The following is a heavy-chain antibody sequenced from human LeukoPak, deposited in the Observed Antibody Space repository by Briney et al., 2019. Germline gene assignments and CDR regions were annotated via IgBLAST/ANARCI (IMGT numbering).Heavy chain of an antibody. Sequence: GGSLRLSCAASGFTFSDYTMNWVRQAPGKGLEWVSSINRSSNYVYYADSLKGRFTISRDTATNTLYLQMNSLRAEDTAVYYCAREPRQQLVLWGQGTLVTVSS. CDR3: AREPRQQLVL. J-gene: IGHJ4*02. V-gene: IGHV3-21*04. D-gene: IGHD6-13*01. CDR1: GFTFSDYT. CDR2: INRSSNYV.